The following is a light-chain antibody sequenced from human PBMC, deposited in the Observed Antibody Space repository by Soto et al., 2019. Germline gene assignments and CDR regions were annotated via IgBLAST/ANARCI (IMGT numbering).Light chain of an antibody. CDR2: AAS. CDR3: QKYNSALT. J-gene: IGKJ4*01. CDR1: QGVSNY. Sequence: DIQMTQSPSSLSASVGDGVTITCRASQGVSNYLAWYQQKPGKVPKLLIYAASTLQSGVPSRFGGSGSGTDFTLTISSLQPEDVATYYCQKYNSALTFGGGTKVEIK. V-gene: IGKV1-27*01.